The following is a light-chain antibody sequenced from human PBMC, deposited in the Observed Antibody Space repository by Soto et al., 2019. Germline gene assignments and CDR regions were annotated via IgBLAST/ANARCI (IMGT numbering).Light chain of an antibody. J-gene: IGKJ1*01. V-gene: IGKV1-5*03. Sequence: DIQMTQSPSTLSASVGDRVTITCRASQSIRSWLAWYQQKPGKGPKVLIYKASSLESEVPSRFSGSGSGTEFTLTISSLQPDDFATYYCQQYDSYPWTSGQGTKVEIK. CDR2: KAS. CDR1: QSIRSW. CDR3: QQYDSYPWT.